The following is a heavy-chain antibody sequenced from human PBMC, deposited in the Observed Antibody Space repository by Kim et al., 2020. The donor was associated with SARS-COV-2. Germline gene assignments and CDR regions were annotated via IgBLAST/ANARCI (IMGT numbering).Heavy chain of an antibody. Sequence: GGSTYYAASVKGRFTISRDNSKNTLYLQMNSLRAEDTAVYFCAVNWNFDYWGQGTLVTVSS. CDR2: GGST. V-gene: IGHV3-23*01. D-gene: IGHD1-1*01. J-gene: IGHJ4*02. CDR3: AVNWNFDY.